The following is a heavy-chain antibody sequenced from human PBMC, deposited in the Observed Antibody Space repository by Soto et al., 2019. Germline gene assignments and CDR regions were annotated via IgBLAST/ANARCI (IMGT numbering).Heavy chain of an antibody. CDR1: GFTFSSYG. D-gene: IGHD2-2*01. V-gene: IGHV3-33*01. CDR2: IWYDGSNK. CDR3: ARVAVYCSSTSCPGGWFDP. J-gene: IGHJ5*02. Sequence: GESLKISCAASGFTFSSYGMHWVRQAPGKGLEWVAVIWYDGSNKYYADSVKGRFTISRDNSKNTLYLQMNSLRAEDTAVYYCARVAVYCSSTSCPGGWFDPWGQGTLVTVSS.